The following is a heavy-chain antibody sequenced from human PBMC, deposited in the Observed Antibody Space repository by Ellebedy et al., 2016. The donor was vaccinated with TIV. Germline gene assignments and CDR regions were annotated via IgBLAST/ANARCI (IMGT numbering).Heavy chain of an antibody. J-gene: IGHJ4*02. Sequence: GESLKISCVASGFTFSSYAMHWVRQAPGRGLEWVAGTSYDGSNNYYADSVKGRFTISRDNAKNSLSLEMNSLRGEDSAVYYCATFRFNWNYFDSWGQGTRVTVSS. CDR1: GFTFSSYA. CDR3: ATFRFNWNYFDS. CDR2: TSYDGSNN. D-gene: IGHD1-20*01. V-gene: IGHV3-30-3*01.